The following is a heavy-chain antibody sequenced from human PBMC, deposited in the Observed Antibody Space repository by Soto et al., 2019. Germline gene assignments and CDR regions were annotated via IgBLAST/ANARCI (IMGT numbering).Heavy chain of an antibody. CDR2: INPSGGST. V-gene: IGHV1-46*03. J-gene: IGHJ6*02. D-gene: IGHD3-10*01. Sequence: ASVKVSCKTSGYSFTNYDIHWVRQAAGQGLEWMGIINPSGGSTSYAQKFQGRVTMTRDTSTSTVYMELSSLRSEDTAVYYCARGGITMVRGVIITTGYYYYGMDVWGQGTTVTVSS. CDR1: GYSFTNYD. CDR3: ARGGITMVRGVIITTGYYYYGMDV.